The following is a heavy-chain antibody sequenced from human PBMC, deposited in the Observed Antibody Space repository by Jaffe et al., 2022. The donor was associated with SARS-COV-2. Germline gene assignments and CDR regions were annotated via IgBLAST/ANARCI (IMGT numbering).Heavy chain of an antibody. V-gene: IGHV4-61*02. Sequence: QVQLQESGPGLVKPSQTLSLTCTVSGVSTSSGTYYWTWIRQPAGKGLEWIGRIYSSGDTNYNPSLKSRVTISLGTSKNQFSLKLTSVTAADTAIYYCAREDYLRAYYLDSWGQGTLVTVSS. CDR1: GVSTSSGTYY. J-gene: IGHJ4*02. CDR2: IYSSGDT. D-gene: IGHD3-3*01. CDR3: AREDYLRAYYLDS.